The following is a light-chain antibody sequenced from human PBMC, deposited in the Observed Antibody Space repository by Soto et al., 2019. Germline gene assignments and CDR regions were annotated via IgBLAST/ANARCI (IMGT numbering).Light chain of an antibody. Sequence: DIQMTQSPSSLSASVGDRVTITCQASHDITSYLNWYQHKPGKAPKLLIYHASISEAGVPSRFSGSGSATDFTCTISSLQPEDVATYYCQRCDYLPIFGPGTTVDCK. V-gene: IGKV1-33*01. CDR1: HDITSY. J-gene: IGKJ3*01. CDR3: QRCDYLPI. CDR2: HAS.